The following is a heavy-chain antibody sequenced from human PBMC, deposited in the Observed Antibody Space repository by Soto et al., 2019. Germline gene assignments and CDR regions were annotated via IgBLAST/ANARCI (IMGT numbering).Heavy chain of an antibody. D-gene: IGHD6-19*01. J-gene: IGHJ4*02. CDR3: ARPGIAVAGPYSFDY. CDR1: GFTFSSYS. Sequence: EVQLVESGGGLVKPGGSLRLSCAASGFTFSSYSMNWVRQAPGKGLEWVSSISSSSYIYYADSVKGRFTISRDNAKNSLYLQMNSLRAEDTAVYYCARPGIAVAGPYSFDYWGQGTLVTVSS. V-gene: IGHV3-21*01. CDR2: ISSSSYI.